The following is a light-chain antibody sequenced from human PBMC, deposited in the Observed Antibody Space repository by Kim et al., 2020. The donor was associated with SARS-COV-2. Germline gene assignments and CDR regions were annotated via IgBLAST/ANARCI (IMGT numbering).Light chain of an antibody. CDR2: KVS. CDR3: IQGTHWGWT. CDR1: QSLVYSDGNTY. V-gene: IGKV2-30*01. Sequence: DVVMTQSPLSLPVTLGQPASISCRSSQSLVYSDGNTYLNWFHQRPGQSPRRLIYKVSNRDSGVPDRFSGSVSGTDFTLHISRVEAEDVEVYYCIQGTHWGWTSGQGTKVDFK. J-gene: IGKJ1*01.